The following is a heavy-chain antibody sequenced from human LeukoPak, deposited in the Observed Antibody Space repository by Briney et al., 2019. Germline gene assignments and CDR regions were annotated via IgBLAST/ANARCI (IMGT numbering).Heavy chain of an antibody. V-gene: IGHV3-43*02. Sequence: PGGSLRLSCAASGFTFDDYAMHWVRQAPGKGLEWVSLISGDGGSTYYADSVKGRFTISRDNSKNSLYLQMNSLRTEDTALYYCAKDVEYCSGGSRYPGLFGYWGQGTLVTVSS. J-gene: IGHJ4*02. CDR1: GFTFDDYA. CDR3: AKDVEYCSGGSRYPGLFGY. CDR2: ISGDGGST. D-gene: IGHD2-15*01.